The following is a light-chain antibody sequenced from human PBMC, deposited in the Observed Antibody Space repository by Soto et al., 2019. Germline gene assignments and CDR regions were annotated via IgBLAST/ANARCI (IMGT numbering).Light chain of an antibody. CDR2: DVS. CDR3: SSYTTSNTRQIV. V-gene: IGLV2-14*03. J-gene: IGLJ1*01. CDR1: SSDVGGYNY. Sequence: QSDLTKPASVSGSPGQPITISCTGTSSDVGGYNYVSWYQHHPGKAPKLMIFDVSNRPSGVSNRFSGPKSGNTASLTISGLQPEDEADYYCSSYTTSNTRQIVFGTGTKVTVL.